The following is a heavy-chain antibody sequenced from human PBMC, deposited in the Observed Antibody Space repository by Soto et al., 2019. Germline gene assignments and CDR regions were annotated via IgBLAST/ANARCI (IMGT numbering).Heavy chain of an antibody. Sequence: GGSLRLSYAASGFTFSSYAMSWVRQAPGKGLQWVSAISSSGGRTYYADSVKGRFTISRDNSKNTLYLLMNSLRAEDTAVYYCSLDQTAYCSSTSACWGQGTLVPVSS. V-gene: IGHV3-23*01. D-gene: IGHD2-2*01. CDR3: SLDQTAYCSSTSAC. CDR1: GFTFSSYA. CDR2: ISSSGGRT. J-gene: IGHJ4*02.